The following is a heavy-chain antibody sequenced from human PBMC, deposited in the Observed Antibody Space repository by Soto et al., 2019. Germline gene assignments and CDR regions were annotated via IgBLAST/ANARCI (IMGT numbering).Heavy chain of an antibody. D-gene: IGHD2-21*02. Sequence: ASVKVSCKASGYTSTDYYIHWVRQAPGQGLEWMGMIHPSGGGSTYAQKFLGRVTMTMDSSTSTVFMELTSLRSADTAVYYCARGGHIAVVTDSFDSWGQGTLVTVSS. J-gene: IGHJ4*02. CDR2: IHPSGGGS. CDR1: GYTSTDYY. CDR3: ARGGHIAVVTDSFDS. V-gene: IGHV1-46*03.